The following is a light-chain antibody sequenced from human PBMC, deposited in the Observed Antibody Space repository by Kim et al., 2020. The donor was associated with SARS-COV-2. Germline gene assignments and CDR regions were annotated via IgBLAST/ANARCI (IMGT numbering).Light chain of an antibody. CDR3: QQYDTMPRT. CDR1: QGIRNS. J-gene: IGKJ2*01. Sequence: SESVGDRVTITCRASQGIRNSLAWYHQKPGKAPILLVYSTSKLETGVPSRFSGSGSGTDYTLSISALQPEDFGTYYCQQYDTMPRTFGQGTKLEI. CDR2: STS. V-gene: IGKV1-NL1*01.